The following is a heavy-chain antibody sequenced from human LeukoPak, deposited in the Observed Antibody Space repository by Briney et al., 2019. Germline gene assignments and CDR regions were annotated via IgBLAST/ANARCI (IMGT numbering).Heavy chain of an antibody. V-gene: IGHV3-48*01. J-gene: IGHJ4*02. CDR1: GFTFSSYS. Sequence: GGSLRLYCTASGFTFSSYSMNWVRQAPGKGLEWVSHISRSSTTVYYADSVKGRFTISRDNAKNSLYLQMNSLRAEDTAVYYCARVPTYSDFWSGYTIDYWGQGTLVTVSS. CDR3: ARVPTYSDFWSGYTIDY. D-gene: IGHD3-3*01. CDR2: ISRSSTTV.